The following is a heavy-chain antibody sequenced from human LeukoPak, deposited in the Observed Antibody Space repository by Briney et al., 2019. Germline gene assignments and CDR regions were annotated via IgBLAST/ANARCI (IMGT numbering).Heavy chain of an antibody. CDR3: ATGAVPAAIEYYYYGMDV. CDR1: GYTLTELS. CDR2: FDPEDGET. J-gene: IGHJ6*02. D-gene: IGHD2-2*01. V-gene: IGHV1-24*01. Sequence: ASVKVSCKVSGYTLTELSMHWVRQAPRKGLEWMGGFDPEDGETIYAQKFQGRVTMTEDTSTDTAYMELSGLRSEDTAVYYCATGAVPAAIEYYYYGMDVWGQGTTVTVSS.